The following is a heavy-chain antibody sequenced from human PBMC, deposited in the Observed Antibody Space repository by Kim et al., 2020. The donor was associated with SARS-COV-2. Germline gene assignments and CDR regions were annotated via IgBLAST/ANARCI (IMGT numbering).Heavy chain of an antibody. D-gene: IGHD3-9*01. Sequence: YADSVKGRFTISTDNAKNSLYLQMNSLRAEDTALYYCAKERYDILTGGDYWGQGTLVTVSS. CDR3: AKERYDILTGGDY. J-gene: IGHJ4*02. V-gene: IGHV3-9*01.